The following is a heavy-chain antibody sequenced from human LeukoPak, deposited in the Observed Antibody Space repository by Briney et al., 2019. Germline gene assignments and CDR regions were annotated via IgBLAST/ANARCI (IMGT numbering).Heavy chain of an antibody. CDR2: ISAYNGNT. CDR1: GYTFTSYG. D-gene: IGHD6-13*01. V-gene: IGHV1-18*01. CDR3: ARNRAAAVHGAPPFDY. J-gene: IGHJ4*02. Sequence: ASVKVSCKASGYTFTSYGISWVRQAPGQGLEWMGWISAYNGNTNYAQRLQGRVTMTTDTSTSTAYMELRSLRSDDTAVYYCARNRAAAVHGAPPFDYWGQGTLVTVSS.